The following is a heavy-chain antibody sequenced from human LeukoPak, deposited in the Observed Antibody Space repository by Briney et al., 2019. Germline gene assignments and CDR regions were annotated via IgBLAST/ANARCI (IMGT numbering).Heavy chain of an antibody. Sequence: SVKVSCKASGGTFSSYAISWVRQAPGRGLEWMGGIIPIFGTANYAQKFQGRVTITADKSTSTAYMELSSLRSEDTAVYYCALLYSSGGTGPDDYWGQGTLVTVSS. CDR3: ALLYSSGGTGPDDY. CDR2: IIPIFGTA. V-gene: IGHV1-69*06. CDR1: GGTFSSYA. D-gene: IGHD6-19*01. J-gene: IGHJ4*02.